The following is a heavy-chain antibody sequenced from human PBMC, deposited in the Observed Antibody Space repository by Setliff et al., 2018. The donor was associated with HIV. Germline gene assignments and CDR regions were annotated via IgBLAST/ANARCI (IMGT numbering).Heavy chain of an antibody. J-gene: IGHJ3*02. CDR2: INTNTGNP. V-gene: IGHV7-4-1*02. CDR3: ARGLRYSSGWYRNCDAFDI. D-gene: IGHD6-19*01. CDR1: GYTFTSYA. Sequence: ASVKVSCKASGYTFTSYAVNWVRRAPGQGLEWPGWINTNTGNPTYDQGLTGRFVFSFDTSVSTAYLQISFLKAEDTAVYYCARGLRYSSGWYRNCDAFDIWGQGTMVTVSS.